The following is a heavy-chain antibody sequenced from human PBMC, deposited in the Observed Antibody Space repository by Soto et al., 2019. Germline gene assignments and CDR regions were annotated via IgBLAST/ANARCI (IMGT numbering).Heavy chain of an antibody. D-gene: IGHD1-26*01. CDR3: AREGGSLNWFDP. J-gene: IGHJ5*02. CDR2: ISSSTI. Sequence: GGSLRLSCAASGFTFSSCWMTWVRQAPGKGLEWVSYISSSTIYYADSVKGRFTISRDNAKNSLYLQMNSLRDEDTAVYHCAREGGSLNWFDPWGQGTLVTVSS. V-gene: IGHV3-48*02. CDR1: GFTFSSCW.